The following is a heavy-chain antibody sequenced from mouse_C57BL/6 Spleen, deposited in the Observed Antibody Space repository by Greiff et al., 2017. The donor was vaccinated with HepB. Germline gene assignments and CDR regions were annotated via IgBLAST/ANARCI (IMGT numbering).Heavy chain of an antibody. CDR2: IYPRDVST. CDR3: ARGWLLAWFAY. J-gene: IGHJ3*01. Sequence: VQLQQSDAELVKPGASVKISCKVSGYTFTDHPIHWMKQSPEQGLEWIGYIYPRDVSTKYNEKFKGKATLIAVKYSSTAYMQLNSLKSEDSAVYCCARGWLLAWFAYWGQGTLVTVSA. V-gene: IGHV1-78*01. D-gene: IGHD2-3*01. CDR1: GYTFTDHP.